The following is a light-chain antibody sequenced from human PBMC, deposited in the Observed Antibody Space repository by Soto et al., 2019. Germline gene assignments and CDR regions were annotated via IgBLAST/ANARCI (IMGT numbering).Light chain of an antibody. Sequence: MVLAQCPVIESWAPGDIATNSCRPSHSVISYLAWYQQNPGQAPRLLLYGASNRATGIPDRFSGSGAGTDFTLTISVLEPEEIAVYYCQQYGSSGTFGQGTKVDI. V-gene: IGKV3-20*01. J-gene: IGKJ1*01. CDR1: HSVISY. CDR3: QQYGSSGT. CDR2: GAS.